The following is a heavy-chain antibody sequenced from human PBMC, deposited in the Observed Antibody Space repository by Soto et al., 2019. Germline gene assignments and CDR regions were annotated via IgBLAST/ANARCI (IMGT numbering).Heavy chain of an antibody. Sequence: APGKGLEWVSAISGSGGSTYYADSVKGRFTISRDNSKNTLYLQMNSLRAEDTAGYYYAKPFYPDYWGQGTLVPVSS. CDR3: AKPFYPDY. J-gene: IGHJ4*02. V-gene: IGHV3-23*01. CDR2: ISGSGGST.